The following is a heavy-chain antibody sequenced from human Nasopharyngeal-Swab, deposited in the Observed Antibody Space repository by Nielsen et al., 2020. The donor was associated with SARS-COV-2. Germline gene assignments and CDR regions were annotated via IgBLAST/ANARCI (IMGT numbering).Heavy chain of an antibody. Sequence: GESLKISCAASGFTFNSYGMHWVRQAPGKGLEWVAVIWYDGSNKYYADSVKGRFTISRDNSKNTLYLQMNSLRAEDTAVYYCARGRTSGYSYGFYFDYWGQGTLVTVSS. D-gene: IGHD5-18*01. CDR1: GFTFNSYG. J-gene: IGHJ4*02. CDR2: IWYDGSNK. CDR3: ARGRTSGYSYGFYFDY. V-gene: IGHV3-33*01.